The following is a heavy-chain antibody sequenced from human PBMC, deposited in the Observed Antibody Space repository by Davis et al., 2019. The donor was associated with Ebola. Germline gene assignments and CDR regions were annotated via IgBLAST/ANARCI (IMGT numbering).Heavy chain of an antibody. CDR3: TNLGAYPAHY. D-gene: IGHD3-16*01. Sequence: GGSLRLSCAASGFTLSSYVMSWVRQAPGKGLEWVSAISGSGSTYYADSVKGRFTVSRDNAKNSVFLQLDSLRDDDTAVYFCTNLGAYPAHYWGQGTLVNVSS. CDR2: ISGSGST. CDR1: GFTLSSYV. J-gene: IGHJ4*02. V-gene: IGHV3-23*01.